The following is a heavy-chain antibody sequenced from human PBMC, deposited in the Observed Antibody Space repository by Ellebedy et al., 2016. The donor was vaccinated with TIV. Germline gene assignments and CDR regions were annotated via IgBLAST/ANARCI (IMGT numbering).Heavy chain of an antibody. CDR2: ISYNGGNR. J-gene: IGHJ3*02. CDR1: GFTFSTYG. D-gene: IGHD4-17*01. V-gene: IGHV3-30*03. CDR3: AGNSYGDSPLDAFNI. Sequence: GGSLRLXXAASGFTFSTYGIYWVRQAPGKGLEWVAVISYNGGNRNYADSVKGRFTISRDNGRNSLYLQMNSLRDDDTALYYCAGNSYGDSPLDAFNIWGQGTMVAVSS.